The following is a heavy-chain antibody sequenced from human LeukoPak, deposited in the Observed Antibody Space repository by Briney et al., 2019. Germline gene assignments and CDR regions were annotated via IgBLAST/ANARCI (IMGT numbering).Heavy chain of an antibody. V-gene: IGHV3-48*03. J-gene: IGHJ4*02. CDR3: ARGYSSSWYKYYFDY. D-gene: IGHD6-13*01. Sequence: GGSLRLSCTASGFTFSSYEMNWVRQAPGKGLEWVSYISSSGSTIYYADSVKGRFTISRDNAKNSLYLQMNSLRAEDTAVYYCARGYSSSWYKYYFDYWGQGTLVTVSS. CDR2: ISSSGSTI. CDR1: GFTFSSYE.